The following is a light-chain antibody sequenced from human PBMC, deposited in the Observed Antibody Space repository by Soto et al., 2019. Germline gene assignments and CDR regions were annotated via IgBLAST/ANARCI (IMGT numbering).Light chain of an antibody. Sequence: NQLTQSPSSLSASVGDRVTITCRASQGISSYLAWYQQQPGKAPKLLIYAASTLQSGVPSRFSGSGSGTDFTLTISSLQPEDFATYYCQQLDTYPRTYGGGTKAEIK. CDR1: QGISSY. CDR3: QQLDTYPRT. CDR2: AAS. V-gene: IGKV1-9*01. J-gene: IGKJ4*01.